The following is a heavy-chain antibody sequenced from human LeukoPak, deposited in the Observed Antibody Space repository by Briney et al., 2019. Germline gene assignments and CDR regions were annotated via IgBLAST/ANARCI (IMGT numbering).Heavy chain of an antibody. CDR3: ARDFRIYGMDV. Sequence: GGSLRLSCAASGFTFSSYGMHWVRQAPGKGLVWVSRINSDGSSTSYADSVKGRFTISRDNAKNTLYLQMNSLRAEDTAVYYCARDFRIYGMDVWGQGTTVTVSS. J-gene: IGHJ6*02. CDR2: INSDGSST. V-gene: IGHV3-74*01. CDR1: GFTFSSYG.